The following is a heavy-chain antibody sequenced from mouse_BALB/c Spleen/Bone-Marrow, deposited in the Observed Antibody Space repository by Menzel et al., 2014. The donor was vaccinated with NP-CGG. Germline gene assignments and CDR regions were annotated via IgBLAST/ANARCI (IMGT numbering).Heavy chain of an antibody. J-gene: IGHJ2*01. CDR3: ARNLGYGYFDY. V-gene: IGHV1S135*01. Sequence: VQLKQSGPELMKPGASVKVSCKASGYAFTSYNMYWVKQSHGKSLEWMGYIDPYSGGTNYNQKFKGKATLTVDKSSSTAYMHLNSLTSADSAVYYCARNLGYGYFDYWGQGTTLTVSS. CDR1: GYAFTSYN. D-gene: IGHD3-1*01. CDR2: IDPYSGGT.